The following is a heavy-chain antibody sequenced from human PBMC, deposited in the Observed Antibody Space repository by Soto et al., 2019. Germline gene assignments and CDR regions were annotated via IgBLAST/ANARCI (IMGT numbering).Heavy chain of an antibody. CDR2: INHSVST. J-gene: IGHJ5*02. CDR3: ATANWSNNYFGP. D-gene: IGHD1-1*01. Sequence: QVRLQQWGTGLLKSSETLSLTCAVYGGSFSGYYWSWLRQPPGKGLEWIGEINHSVSTNYNPSLKSRITISVDTSNNQYSLKLTSITAADTGVYYCATANWSNNYFGPWGQGTLVTVSS. V-gene: IGHV4-34*01. CDR1: GGSFSGYY.